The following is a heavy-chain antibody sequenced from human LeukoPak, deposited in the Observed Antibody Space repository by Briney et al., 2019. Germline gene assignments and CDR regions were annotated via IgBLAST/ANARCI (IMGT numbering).Heavy chain of an antibody. V-gene: IGHV3-20*04. Sequence: PGGSLRLSCAASGFTFDDYGMSWVRQAPGKGLEWVSGINWNGGTTGYADSMKGRFTIARDNAKNSLYLQMNSLRAEDTALYYCARDRAGVGFDYWGQGTLVTVSS. CDR1: GFTFDDYG. CDR3: ARDRAGVGFDY. CDR2: INWNGGTT. D-gene: IGHD3-10*01. J-gene: IGHJ4*02.